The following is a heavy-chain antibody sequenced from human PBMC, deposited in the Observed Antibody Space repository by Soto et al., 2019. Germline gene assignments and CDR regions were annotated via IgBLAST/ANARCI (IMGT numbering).Heavy chain of an antibody. D-gene: IGHD1-26*01. V-gene: IGHV4-31*03. CDR1: GGSISSGGYY. CDR2: IYYSGST. CDR3: ASDFMEGGYSYFQH. Sequence: QVQLQESGPGLVKPSQTLSLTCTVSGGSISSGGYYWSWIRQHPGKGLEWIGYIYYSGSTYYNPSLKSRVIKSVDTSKNHFSLKLSSVTAADTAVYYCASDFMEGGYSYFQHWGQGTLVTVSS. J-gene: IGHJ1*01.